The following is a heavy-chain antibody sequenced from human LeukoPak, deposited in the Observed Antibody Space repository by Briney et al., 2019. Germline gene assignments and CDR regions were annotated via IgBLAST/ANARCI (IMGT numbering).Heavy chain of an antibody. Sequence: SETLSLTCTVSGGSISSYYWSWIRQPPGKGLEWIGEIYHSGSTNYNPSLKSRVTISVDKSKNQFSLKLSSVTAADTAVYYCARAASDDYYGSGSYLDYWGQGTLVTVSS. J-gene: IGHJ4*02. CDR2: IYHSGST. V-gene: IGHV4-59*12. CDR3: ARAASDDYYGSGSYLDY. CDR1: GGSISSYY. D-gene: IGHD3-10*01.